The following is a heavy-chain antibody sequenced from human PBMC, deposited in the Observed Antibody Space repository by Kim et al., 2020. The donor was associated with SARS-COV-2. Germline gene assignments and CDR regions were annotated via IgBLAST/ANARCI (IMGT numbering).Heavy chain of an antibody. CDR2: ISYDGSNK. V-gene: IGHV3-30*18. CDR3: AKDYGDFGGMDV. CDR1: GFTFSSYG. J-gene: IGHJ6*02. Sequence: GGSLRLSCAASGFTFSSYGMHWVRQAPGKGLEWVAVISYDGSNKYYADSVKGRFTISRDNSKNTLYLQMNSLRAEDTAVYDCAKDYGDFGGMDVWGQGTTVTVS. D-gene: IGHD4-17*01.